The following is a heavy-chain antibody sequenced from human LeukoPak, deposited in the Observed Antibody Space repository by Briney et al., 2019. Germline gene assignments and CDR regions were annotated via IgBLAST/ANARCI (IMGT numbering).Heavy chain of an antibody. Sequence: SETLSLTCTVSGGSISSGDYYWSWIRQPPGKGLEWIGYIYYSGRTYYNPSINSRVTISVDTSKNQFSLKLSSVTAADTAVYYCARVSDSRVRGVIPTFDYWGQGTLVTVSS. V-gene: IGHV4-30-4*08. D-gene: IGHD3-10*01. CDR1: GGSISSGDYY. CDR3: ARVSDSRVRGVIPTFDY. CDR2: IYYSGRT. J-gene: IGHJ4*02.